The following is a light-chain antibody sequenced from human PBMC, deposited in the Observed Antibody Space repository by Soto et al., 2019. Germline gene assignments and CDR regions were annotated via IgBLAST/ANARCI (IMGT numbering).Light chain of an antibody. Sequence: EIVLTQSPGTLSLSPGERAILSCRATQSVRSSLAWYLQQPGQAPRLLIYDASNRATGIPARFSGSGSGTDFTLTVSRLEPEDFAVYYCQQYGSSRTFGQGTKVDI. CDR2: DAS. CDR1: QSVRSS. J-gene: IGKJ1*01. V-gene: IGKV3-20*01. CDR3: QQYGSSRT.